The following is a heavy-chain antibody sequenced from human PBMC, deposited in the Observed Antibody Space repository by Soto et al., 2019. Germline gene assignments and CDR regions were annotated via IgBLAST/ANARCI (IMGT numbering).Heavy chain of an antibody. CDR2: INGDGSRI. CDR1: GFTFTDYW. J-gene: IGHJ6*02. CDR3: ARGIKNKYGMDV. D-gene: IGHD2-15*01. Sequence: EVQLVESGGGLVQPGGSLRLSCVASGFTFTDYWIHWVRRAPGKGLVWVSRINGDGSRISQADSVKGRFTISRDNALSTVYLQINSLRVEDTAVYYCARGIKNKYGMDVWGQGTTFTVSS. V-gene: IGHV3-74*01.